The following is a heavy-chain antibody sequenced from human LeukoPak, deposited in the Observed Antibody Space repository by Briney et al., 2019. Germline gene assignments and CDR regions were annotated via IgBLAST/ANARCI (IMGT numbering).Heavy chain of an antibody. CDR3: ARHPGGWYYFDY. CDR1: GGSISSYY. Sequence: SETLSLTCTVSGGSISSYYWSWIRQPPGKGLEWIGYVYTSGSTNYNPSLKSRVTISVDTSKNQFSLKLSSVTAADTAVYYCARHPGGWYYFDYWGQGTLVTVSS. D-gene: IGHD6-19*01. CDR2: VYTSGST. J-gene: IGHJ4*02. V-gene: IGHV4-4*09.